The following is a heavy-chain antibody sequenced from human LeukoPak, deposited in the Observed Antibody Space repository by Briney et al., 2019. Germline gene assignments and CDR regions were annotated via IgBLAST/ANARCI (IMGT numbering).Heavy chain of an antibody. CDR3: ARGATYAYYQDY. CDR2: IKYDASST. D-gene: IGHD1-26*01. V-gene: IGHV3-74*01. Sequence: GGSLRLSCADSGVTFSSHWMHWVRQAPGKGLVWVSRIKYDASSTSYADSVKGRFTISRDNAKNTLYLQMNSLRAEDTAVYCCARGATYAYYQDYWGQGTLVTVSS. J-gene: IGHJ4*02. CDR1: GVTFSSHW.